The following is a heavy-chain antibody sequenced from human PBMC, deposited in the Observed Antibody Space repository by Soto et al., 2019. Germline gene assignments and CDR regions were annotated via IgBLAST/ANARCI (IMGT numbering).Heavy chain of an antibody. CDR1: GGSFSGYY. CDR3: ARGVVAGVGYYYGMDV. J-gene: IGHJ6*02. Sequence: PSETLSLTCAVYGGSFSGYYWSWIRQPPGKGLEWTGEINHSGSTNYNPSLKSRVTISVDTSKNQFSLKLSSVTAADTAVYYCARGVVAGVGYYYGMDVWGQGTTVTVS. CDR2: INHSGST. V-gene: IGHV4-34*01. D-gene: IGHD2-15*01.